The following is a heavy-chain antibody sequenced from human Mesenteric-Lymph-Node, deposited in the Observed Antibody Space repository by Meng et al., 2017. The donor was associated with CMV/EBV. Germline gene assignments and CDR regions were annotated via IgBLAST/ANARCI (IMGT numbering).Heavy chain of an antibody. V-gene: IGHV3-49*04. CDR1: GFTFGDYA. Sequence: GGSLRLSCTASGFTFGDYAMSWVRQAPGKGLEWVGFIRSKAYGGTTEYAASVKGRFTISRDDSKSIAYLQMNSLKTEGTAVYYCTRASVLRFLENWGQGTLVTVSS. CDR2: IRSKAYGGTT. D-gene: IGHD3-3*01. J-gene: IGHJ4*02. CDR3: TRASVLRFLEN.